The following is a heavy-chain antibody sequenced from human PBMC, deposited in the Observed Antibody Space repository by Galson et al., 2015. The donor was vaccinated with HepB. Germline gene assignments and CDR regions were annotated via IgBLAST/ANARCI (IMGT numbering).Heavy chain of an antibody. J-gene: IGHJ6*03. CDR1: GYTFTDSV. D-gene: IGHD3-3*01. V-gene: IGHV7-4-1*02. CDR3: ARSPLRFLDWLPYYDYYYRDV. Sequence: SVQVSCKASGYTFTDSVVNWVRQAPGQGLEWMGWLPPPTAQPPSSPCFAGRFVFSLDPSVTPAAMQISSLETDDTAVHYCARSPLRFLDWLPYYDYYYRDVWGEGTTVTVSS. CDR2: LPPPTAQP.